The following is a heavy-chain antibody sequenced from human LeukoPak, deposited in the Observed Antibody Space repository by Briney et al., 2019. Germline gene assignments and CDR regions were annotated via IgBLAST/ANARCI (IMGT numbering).Heavy chain of an antibody. CDR2: ISAYNGNT. Sequence: ASVKVSCKASGYTFTSYGISWVRQAPGQGLEWMGWISAYNGNTNYAQKLQGRVTMTTDTSTSTAYMELRSLRSDDTAVYYCARGGIVYYDSSGYYFGVGEGHDAFDIWGQGTMVTVSS. D-gene: IGHD3-22*01. J-gene: IGHJ3*02. V-gene: IGHV1-18*01. CDR3: ARGGIVYYDSSGYYFGVGEGHDAFDI. CDR1: GYTFTSYG.